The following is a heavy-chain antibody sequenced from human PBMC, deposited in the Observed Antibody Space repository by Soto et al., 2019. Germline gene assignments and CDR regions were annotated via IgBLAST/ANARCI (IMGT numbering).Heavy chain of an antibody. CDR2: IVPMFGTA. V-gene: IGHV1-69*12. CDR1: GGTFGNTA. D-gene: IGHD3-3*01. CDR3: ARDGDPGYSFWSGPLGGGRFDP. Sequence: QVQLVQSGAEVKEPGSSVNVSCKTSGGTFGNTAVTWVRQAPGQGLEWIGGIVPMFGTANYAQKFRGRVTITADESPSTAYMELSSLRSDDTAVYYWARDGDPGYSFWSGPLGGGRFDPWGQGTLVTVS. J-gene: IGHJ5*02.